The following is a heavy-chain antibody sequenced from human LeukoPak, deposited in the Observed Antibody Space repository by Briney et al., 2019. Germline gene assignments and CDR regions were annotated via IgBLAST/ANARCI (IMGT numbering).Heavy chain of an antibody. V-gene: IGHV3-7*01. CDR1: GFTFRGHW. CDR3: ADPGVGL. D-gene: IGHD3-10*01. Sequence: GGSLRLSCVASGFTFRGHWMTWVRHAPGKGLEWVANIKQDGNENSYVDSVRGRFAISRDNAMNSVFLQMNSLRPEDTGVYYCADPGVGLWGQGTQVTVPS. J-gene: IGHJ4*02. CDR2: IKQDGNEN.